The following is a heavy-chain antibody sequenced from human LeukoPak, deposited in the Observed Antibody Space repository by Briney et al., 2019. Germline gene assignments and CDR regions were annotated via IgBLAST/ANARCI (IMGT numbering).Heavy chain of an antibody. CDR1: GYTFTSYY. CDR2: INSSGGST. J-gene: IGHJ4*02. Sequence: ASVTVSCKASGYTFTSYYMHWVRQAPGQGLEWMGIINSSGGSTSYAQKFQGRVTVTRDTSTSTVHMELSGLRSEDTAVYYCARDQEGFDYWGQGTLVTVSS. CDR3: ARDQEGFDY. V-gene: IGHV1-46*01.